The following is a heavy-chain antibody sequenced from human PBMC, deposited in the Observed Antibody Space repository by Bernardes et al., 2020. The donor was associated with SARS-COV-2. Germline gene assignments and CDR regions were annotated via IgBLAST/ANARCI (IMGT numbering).Heavy chain of an antibody. CDR2: IWYDGSNK. D-gene: IGHD3-10*01. CDR1: GFTFSSYG. V-gene: IGHV3-33*08. J-gene: IGHJ3*02. Sequence: GGSLRLSCAASGFTFSSYGMHWVRQAPGKGLEWVAVIWYDGSNKYYADSVKGRFTISRDNSKNTLYLQMNSLRAEDTAVYYCARDGLWFGDPDAFDIWGQGTMVTVSS. CDR3: ARDGLWFGDPDAFDI.